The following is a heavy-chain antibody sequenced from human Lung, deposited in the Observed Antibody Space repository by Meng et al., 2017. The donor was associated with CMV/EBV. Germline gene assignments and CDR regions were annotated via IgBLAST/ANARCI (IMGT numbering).Heavy chain of an antibody. J-gene: IGHJ6*02. Sequence: SCSASGFRFSDYYMTWIRQAPGKGLEGIAYIRASYAVDYADSLKGRFTISRDNAKNSLHLQMNSLRVEDTAVYYCARVLLDVRGWYYEGMDVWGQGTTVTVSS. CDR1: GFRFSDYY. CDR2: IRASYAV. V-gene: IGHV3-11*01. CDR3: ARVLLDVRGWYYEGMDV. D-gene: IGHD3-16*01.